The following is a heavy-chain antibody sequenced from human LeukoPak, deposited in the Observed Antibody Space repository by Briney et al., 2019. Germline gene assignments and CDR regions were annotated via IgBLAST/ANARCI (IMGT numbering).Heavy chain of an antibody. J-gene: IGHJ4*02. Sequence: GGSLRLSCAASGFTFENYGMTWVRQAPGKGLEWVSHINWSGGTIDYADSVKGRFTISRDDAKRSLYLQMNSLTAGDTALYYCARKGSGIDYWGQGALVAVSS. V-gene: IGHV3-20*04. D-gene: IGHD2-15*01. CDR1: GFTFENYG. CDR2: INWSGGTI. CDR3: ARKGSGIDY.